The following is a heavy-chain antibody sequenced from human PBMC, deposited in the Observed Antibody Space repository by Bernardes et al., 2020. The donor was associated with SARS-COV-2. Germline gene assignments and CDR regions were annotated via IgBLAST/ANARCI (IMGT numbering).Heavy chain of an antibody. CDR3: AREGAYYDFWSGYYNPDYYYYGMDV. V-gene: IGHV3-30*01. CDR2: ISYDGSNK. CDR1: GFTFSSYA. Sequence: GGSLRLSCAASGFTFSSYAMHWVRQAPGKGLEWVAVISYDGSNKYYADSVKGRFTISRDNSKNTLYLQMNSLRAEDTAVYYCAREGAYYDFWSGYYNPDYYYYGMDVWGQGTTVTVSS. J-gene: IGHJ6*02. D-gene: IGHD3-3*01.